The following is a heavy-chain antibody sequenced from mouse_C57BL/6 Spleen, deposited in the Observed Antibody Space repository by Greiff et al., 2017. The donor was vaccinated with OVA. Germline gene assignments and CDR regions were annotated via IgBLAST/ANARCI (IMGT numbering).Heavy chain of an antibody. CDR2: IYPGYGDT. J-gene: IGHJ1*03. Sequence: VQLQQSGAELVKPGASVKISCKASGYAFSSYWMNWVKQRPGKGLEWIGQIYPGYGDTNYNGKFKGKATLTADKSSSTAYMQLSSLTSEDSAVYFCARTGTEGGYFDVWGTGTTVTVSS. CDR3: ARTGTEGGYFDV. V-gene: IGHV1-80*01. CDR1: GYAFSSYW. D-gene: IGHD4-1*01.